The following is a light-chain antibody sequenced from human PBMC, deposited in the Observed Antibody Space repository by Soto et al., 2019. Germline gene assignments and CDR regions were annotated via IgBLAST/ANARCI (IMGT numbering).Light chain of an antibody. J-gene: IGLJ2*01. CDR1: SSDVGGYNY. CDR3: CSYAGSTLLV. V-gene: IGLV2-11*01. Sequence: QSALTQPRSVSGSPGQSVTISCTGTSSDVGGYNYVSWYQQHPGKAPKLMIYDVSKRPSGVPDRFSGSKSGNTASLTISGLQAEDEADYYCCSYAGSTLLVFGGGTKLTV. CDR2: DVS.